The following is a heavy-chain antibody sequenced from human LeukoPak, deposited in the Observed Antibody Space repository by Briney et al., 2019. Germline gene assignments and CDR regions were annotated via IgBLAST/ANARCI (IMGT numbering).Heavy chain of an antibody. Sequence: SETLSLTCTVSGGSISSGGYYWSWIRHHPGKGLEWIGYIYYSGSTYYNPSLKSRVTISVDTSKNQFSLKLSSVTAADTAAYYCASGTGYYFDYWGQGTLVTVSS. V-gene: IGHV4-31*03. CDR3: ASGTGYYFDY. CDR1: GGSISSGGYY. J-gene: IGHJ4*02. CDR2: IYYSGST. D-gene: IGHD1-14*01.